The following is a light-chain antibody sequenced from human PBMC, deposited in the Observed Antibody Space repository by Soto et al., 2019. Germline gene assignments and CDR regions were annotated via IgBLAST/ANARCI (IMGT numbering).Light chain of an antibody. CDR2: DAS. Sequence: DIQMTQSPSSLSASVGDRVTITCQASQDISNRLNWYQQKPGKAPTLLIYDASNLQTGVPSRFSGSRSGTDFTFTTTSLQPEDIATYYCHQYDNLPPITFGQGTRLEIK. V-gene: IGKV1-33*01. CDR1: QDISNR. CDR3: HQYDNLPPIT. J-gene: IGKJ5*01.